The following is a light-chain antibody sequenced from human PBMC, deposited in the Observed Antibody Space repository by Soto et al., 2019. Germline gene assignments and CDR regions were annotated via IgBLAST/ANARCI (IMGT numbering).Light chain of an antibody. CDR2: DAS. Sequence: IVLTQSPATLSLSPGERATLSCRASQSVSSYLAWYQQKPGQAPRLLIYDASNRATGIPARFSGSGSGTDFTLTISSLEPVDFAVYHCKQRYHRSLHVGGAFWVEIK. V-gene: IGKV3-11*01. CDR1: QSVSSY. J-gene: IGKJ4*01. CDR3: KQRYHRSLH.